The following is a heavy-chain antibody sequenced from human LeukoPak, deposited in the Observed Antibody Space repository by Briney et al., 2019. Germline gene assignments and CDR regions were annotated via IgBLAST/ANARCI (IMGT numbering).Heavy chain of an antibody. CDR2: IYYSGST. CDR1: GGSISSHY. J-gene: IGHJ6*03. CDR3: ARAGGDPHYYYYYYMDV. D-gene: IGHD2-21*02. V-gene: IGHV4-59*11. Sequence: SETLSLTCTVSGGSISSHYWSWIRQPPGKGLEWLGYIYYSGSTNYNPSLKSRFTISVDTSKNQFSLKLTSVAAADTAVYYCARAGGDPHYYYYYYMDVWGKGTPVTVSS.